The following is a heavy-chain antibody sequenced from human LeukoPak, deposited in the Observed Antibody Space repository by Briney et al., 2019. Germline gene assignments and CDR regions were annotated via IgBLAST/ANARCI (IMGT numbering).Heavy chain of an antibody. D-gene: IGHD3-22*01. Sequence: SETLSLTCTVSGGSISSYYWSWIRQPPGKGLEWIGCIYYSVCTNYKASLKKRVTISFDTSKNLYSLKLSSVTAADTAVYYCAKARANSGYYLPDYWGQGTLVTVSS. CDR3: AKARANSGYYLPDY. CDR1: GGSISSYY. CDR2: IYYSVCT. J-gene: IGHJ4*02. V-gene: IGHV4-59*12.